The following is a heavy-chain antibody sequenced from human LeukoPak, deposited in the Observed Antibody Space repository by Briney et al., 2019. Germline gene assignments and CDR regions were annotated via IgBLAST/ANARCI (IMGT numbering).Heavy chain of an antibody. D-gene: IGHD3-22*01. Sequence: GGSLRLSCAASGFTFRRYAMSWVRQAPGKGLEWVSGISASGNSTYYADSVKGRFTISRDNAKNSLYLQMNSLRAEDTAVYYCARDSAYYYDSRAFDIWGQGTMVTVSS. CDR2: ISASGNST. CDR3: ARDSAYYYDSRAFDI. J-gene: IGHJ3*02. CDR1: GFTFRRYA. V-gene: IGHV3-23*01.